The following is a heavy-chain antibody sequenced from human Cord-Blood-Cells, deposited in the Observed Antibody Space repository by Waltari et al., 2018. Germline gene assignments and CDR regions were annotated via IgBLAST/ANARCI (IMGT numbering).Heavy chain of an antibody. V-gene: IGHV4-34*01. J-gene: IGHJ5*02. CDR2: INHSGST. CDR1: GGSFSGYY. CDR3: ARGLPYYYDSSGSRWFDP. D-gene: IGHD3-22*01. Sequence: QVQLQQWGAGLLKPSEHLSLTCAVYGGSFSGYYWCWIRQPPGKGLEWIGEINHSGSTNYNPSLKSRVTISVDTSKNQFSLKLSSVTTADTAVYYCARGLPYYYDSSGSRWFDPWGQGTLVTVSS.